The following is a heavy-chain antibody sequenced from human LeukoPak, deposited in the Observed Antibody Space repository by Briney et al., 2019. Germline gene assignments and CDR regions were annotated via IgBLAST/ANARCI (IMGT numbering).Heavy chain of an antibody. Sequence: GGSVKVSCKASGYTFTGYYMHWVRQAPGQGLEWMGWINPNSGGTNYAQKFQGRVTMTRDMSTSTVYMELSSLRSEDTAVYYCARVSRGQLVRDAFDIWGQGTMVTVSS. V-gene: IGHV1-2*02. J-gene: IGHJ3*02. CDR2: INPNSGGT. D-gene: IGHD6-6*01. CDR3: ARVSRGQLVRDAFDI. CDR1: GYTFTGYY.